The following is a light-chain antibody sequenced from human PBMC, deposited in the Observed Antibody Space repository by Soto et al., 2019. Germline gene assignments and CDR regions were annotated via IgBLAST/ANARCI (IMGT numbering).Light chain of an antibody. Sequence: EIVMTQSPATLSVSPGERATLTCWASQSVSSKLAWYQQKPGQAPRVLIYGASTRATGIPARFSGGGSGTEFTLTITGLQSEDFAVYFCQHYNDWPPTWTFGQGTKV. CDR2: GAS. J-gene: IGKJ1*01. CDR1: QSVSSK. CDR3: QHYNDWPPTWT. V-gene: IGKV3-15*01.